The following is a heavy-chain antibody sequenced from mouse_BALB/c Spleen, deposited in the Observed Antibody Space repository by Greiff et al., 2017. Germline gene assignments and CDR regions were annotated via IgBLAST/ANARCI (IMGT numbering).Heavy chain of an antibody. Sequence: VHVKQSGPELVKPGASVKISCKASGYTFTDYNMHWVKQSHGKSLEWIGYIYPYNGGTGYNQKFKSKATLTVDNSSSTAYMELRSLTSEDSAVYYCARARAYYGSSYVAYWGQGTLVTVSA. V-gene: IGHV1S29*02. CDR3: ARARAYYGSSYVAY. CDR2: IYPYNGGT. D-gene: IGHD1-1*01. CDR1: GYTFTDYN. J-gene: IGHJ3*01.